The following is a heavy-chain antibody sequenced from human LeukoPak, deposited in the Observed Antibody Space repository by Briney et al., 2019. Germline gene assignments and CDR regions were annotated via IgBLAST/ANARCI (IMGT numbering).Heavy chain of an antibody. D-gene: IGHD1-26*01. CDR2: IYYSGST. J-gene: IGHJ5*02. CDR1: GGSISSYY. Sequence: PSETLSLTCTVSGGSISSYYWSWIRQPPGKGLEWIGYIYYSGSTNYNPSLKSRVTISVDTSKNQFSLKLSSVTAADTAVYYCARERGRGYNWFDPWGQGTLVTVSS. V-gene: IGHV4-59*01. CDR3: ARERGRGYNWFDP.